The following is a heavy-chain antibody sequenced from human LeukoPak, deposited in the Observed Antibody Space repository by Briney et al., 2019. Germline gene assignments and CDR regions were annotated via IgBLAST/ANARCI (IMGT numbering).Heavy chain of an antibody. V-gene: IGHV3-23*01. CDR1: GFTFSSYA. CDR2: ISGSGGSR. Sequence: GGSLRLSCAASGFTFSSYAMSWVRQAPGKGLEWVSAISGSGGSRYYADSVKGRFTISRDNSKNTLYLQMNSLRAEDTAVYYCAKSYRATRYIIAFDYWGQGTLVTVSS. D-gene: IGHD3-16*02. CDR3: AKSYRATRYIIAFDY. J-gene: IGHJ4*02.